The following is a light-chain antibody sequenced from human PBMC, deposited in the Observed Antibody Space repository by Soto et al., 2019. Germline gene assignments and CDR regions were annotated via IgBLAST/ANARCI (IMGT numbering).Light chain of an antibody. CDR1: SSDVGSYNL. J-gene: IGLJ1*01. CDR2: EVK. V-gene: IGLV2-23*02. CDR3: CSYAGSSTLV. Sequence: QSALAQPASVSGSPGQSITISCTGTSSDVGSYNLVSWYQHHPGKVPKLTIYEVKMRPSGVSNRFSGSKSGNTASLTISGLQADDETDYYCCSYAGSSTLVFGTGTKVTVL.